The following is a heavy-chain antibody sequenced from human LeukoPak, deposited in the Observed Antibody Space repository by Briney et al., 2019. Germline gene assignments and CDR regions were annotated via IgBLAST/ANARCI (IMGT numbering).Heavy chain of an antibody. V-gene: IGHV1-18*01. Sequence: ASVKVSCKASGYTFTNYGFSWVRQAPGQGLEEMGLMSVYNENTNYALKFQGRLTMTTDTSTSTAYMELWGLRSDDTAVYYCARDRYYDSSGYIYFYGMDVWGQGTTVTVSS. J-gene: IGHJ6*02. CDR2: MSVYNENT. D-gene: IGHD3-22*01. CDR3: ARDRYYDSSGYIYFYGMDV. CDR1: GYTFTNYG.